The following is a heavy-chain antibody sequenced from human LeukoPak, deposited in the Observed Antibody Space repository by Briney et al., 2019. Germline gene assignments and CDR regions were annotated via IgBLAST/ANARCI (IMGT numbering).Heavy chain of an antibody. V-gene: IGHV3-48*03. D-gene: IGHD6-13*01. CDR1: GLTFSSYE. CDR2: ISSASNMI. J-gene: IGHJ4*02. CDR3: ATASGSWYRYNFDS. Sequence: QPGGSLRLSCAASGLTFSSYEMNWVRQAPGKGLEWISYISSASNMIYYAESVKGRFTISRDNAKNSLYLQMNSLRAEDTAVYYCATASGSWYRYNFDSWGQGTLVTVSS.